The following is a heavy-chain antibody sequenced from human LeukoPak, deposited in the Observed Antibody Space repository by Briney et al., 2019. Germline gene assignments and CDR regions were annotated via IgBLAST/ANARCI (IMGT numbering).Heavy chain of an antibody. D-gene: IGHD3-22*01. J-gene: IGHJ4*02. CDR1: GFTFNNYR. CDR3: PKVADAVPGHYDFDY. Sequence: GGSLRLSCAASGFTFNNYRMNWVRQAPGKGLEWVSSISSSSSYIYYADSVKGRFTISRDNAKNSLYLQMNSLRVDDTAVYYSPKVADAVPGHYDFDYWGQGTLVTVSS. CDR2: ISSSSSYI. V-gene: IGHV3-21*01.